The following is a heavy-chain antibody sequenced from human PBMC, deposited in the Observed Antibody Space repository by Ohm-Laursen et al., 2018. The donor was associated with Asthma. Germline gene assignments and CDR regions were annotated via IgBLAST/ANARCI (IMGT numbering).Heavy chain of an antibody. Sequence: SLRLSCTASGYTFSRYSIHWVRQFPGKGLEWVASISTASTFIYYADSVRGRFTTSRDNAKNSAYLQMNSLRAEDTALYYCARIGPEWELPGREYSLHHWGEGTLVTVSP. D-gene: IGHD1-26*01. J-gene: IGHJ1*01. CDR3: ARIGPEWELPGREYSLHH. CDR2: ISTASTFI. CDR1: GYTFSRYS. V-gene: IGHV3-21*01.